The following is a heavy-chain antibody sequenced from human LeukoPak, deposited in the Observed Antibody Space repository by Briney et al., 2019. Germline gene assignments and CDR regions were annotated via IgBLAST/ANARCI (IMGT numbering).Heavy chain of an antibody. CDR1: GFTFDDYA. D-gene: IGHD1-26*01. CDR2: ISYDGSNK. V-gene: IGHV3-30-3*01. J-gene: IGHJ6*02. CDR3: AREENSGSYLSYYYYGMDV. Sequence: GGSLRLPCAASGFTFDDYAMHWVRQAPGKGLEWVAVISYDGSNKYYADSVKGRFTISRDNSKNTLYLQMNSLRAEDTAVYYCAREENSGSYLSYYYYGMDVWGQGTTVTVSS.